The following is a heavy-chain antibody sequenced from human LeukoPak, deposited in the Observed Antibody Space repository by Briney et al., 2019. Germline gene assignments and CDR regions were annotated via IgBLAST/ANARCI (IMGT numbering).Heavy chain of an antibody. Sequence: SETLSLTCTVSGGSISSYFWSWIRQPAGKGLEWIGRIYTSGSTKYNPSLQSRVTMSLDTSKNQLSLNLGSVTAADTAVYYCARAGTSGGLCDYWGQGTLVTVSS. CDR3: ARAGTSGGLCDY. CDR2: IYTSGST. D-gene: IGHD1-14*01. CDR1: GGSISSYF. V-gene: IGHV4-4*07. J-gene: IGHJ4*02.